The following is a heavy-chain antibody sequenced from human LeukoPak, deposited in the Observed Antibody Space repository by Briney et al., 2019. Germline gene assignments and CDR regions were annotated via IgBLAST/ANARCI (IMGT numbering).Heavy chain of an antibody. Sequence: SVKVSCKASGGTFSSYIISWVRQAPGQGLEWMGRIIPIPGIANYAQKFQGRVTITADKSTSTVYMELSSLRSEDTAVYYCARATVTTYGWFDPWGQGTLVTVSS. CDR2: IIPIPGIA. V-gene: IGHV1-69*02. J-gene: IGHJ5*02. D-gene: IGHD4-11*01. CDR3: ARATVTTYGWFDP. CDR1: GGTFSSYI.